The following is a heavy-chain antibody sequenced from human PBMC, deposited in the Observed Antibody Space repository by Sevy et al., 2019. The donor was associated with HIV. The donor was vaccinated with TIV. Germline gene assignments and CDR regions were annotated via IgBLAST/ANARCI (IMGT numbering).Heavy chain of an antibody. J-gene: IGHJ6*02. Sequence: ASVKVSCKPSGYTFTSYGISWVRQAPGQGLEWMGWISAYNGNTNYAQKLQGRVTMTTDTSTSTAYMELRSLRSDDTAVYYCARVREDIVVVPAAIRNYYYGMDVWGQGTTVTVSS. D-gene: IGHD2-2*02. V-gene: IGHV1-18*01. CDR1: GYTFTSYG. CDR2: ISAYNGNT. CDR3: ARVREDIVVVPAAIRNYYYGMDV.